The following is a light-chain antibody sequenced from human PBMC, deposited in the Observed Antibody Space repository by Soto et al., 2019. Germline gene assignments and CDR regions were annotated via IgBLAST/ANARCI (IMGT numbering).Light chain of an antibody. V-gene: IGLV1-51*01. Sequence: QSVLTQPPSVSAAPGQTVTVSCSGNKSNVGRNYVSWYQQFPGTAPRLLIYDTNKRPSGIPGRFSGSKSGTSATLGISGLQSEDEADYYCAAWDDSLYGVVFGGGTKVTVL. CDR1: KSNVGRNY. CDR3: AAWDDSLYGVV. J-gene: IGLJ2*01. CDR2: DTN.